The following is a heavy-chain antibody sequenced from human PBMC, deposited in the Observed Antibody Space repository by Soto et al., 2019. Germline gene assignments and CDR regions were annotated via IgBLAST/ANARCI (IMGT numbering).Heavy chain of an antibody. CDR1: GNSFNNW. Sequence: GESLKISCKGLGNSFNNWIGWVRQMPGKGLEWVGIIYPGDSDTRYSPSFQGQVTISADKSISTAYLQWSSLKPSDTAVYYCARDSIPGVLRYLGPKRAGGFDPWGQGTLVTVSS. D-gene: IGHD3-9*01. J-gene: IGHJ5*02. CDR2: IYPGDSDT. V-gene: IGHV5-51*01. CDR3: ARDSIPGVLRYLGPKRAGGFDP.